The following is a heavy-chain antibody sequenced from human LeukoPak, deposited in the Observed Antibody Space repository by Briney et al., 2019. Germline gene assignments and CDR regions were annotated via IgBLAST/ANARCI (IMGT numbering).Heavy chain of an antibody. J-gene: IGHJ5*02. V-gene: IGHV3-23*01. Sequence: GGSLRLSCAASGFTFSSYAMSWVRQAPGKGLEWVSAISGSGGSTYYADSVKGRFTISRDNSKNTLYLQMNSLRAKDTAVYYCAKDLDSSGYTPWFDPWGQGTLVTVSS. D-gene: IGHD3-22*01. CDR3: AKDLDSSGYTPWFDP. CDR2: ISGSGGST. CDR1: GFTFSSYA.